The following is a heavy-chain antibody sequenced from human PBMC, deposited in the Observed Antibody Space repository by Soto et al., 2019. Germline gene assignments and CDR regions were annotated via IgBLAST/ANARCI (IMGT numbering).Heavy chain of an antibody. D-gene: IGHD3-22*01. CDR3: ARGVFYYYGSSGYSPDY. Sequence: QVQLVESGGGVVQPGRSLRLSCEGSGFTSSSYVMHWVRLAPGKGLEWVALISFDGSKKNYADSVKGRFTISRDNSKNMMYLQMNSLRPEDTAVYYCARGVFYYYGSSGYSPDYWGQGTLVTVSS. CDR2: ISFDGSKK. V-gene: IGHV3-30-3*01. J-gene: IGHJ4*02. CDR1: GFTSSSYV.